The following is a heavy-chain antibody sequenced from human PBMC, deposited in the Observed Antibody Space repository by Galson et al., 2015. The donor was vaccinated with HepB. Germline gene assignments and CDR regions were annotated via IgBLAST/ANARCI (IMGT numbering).Heavy chain of an antibody. D-gene: IGHD4-17*01. CDR1: GYTFINYG. J-gene: IGHJ4*02. Sequence: SVKVSCKASGYTFINYGISWVRQAPGQGLEWMGWISAYNGKTKYAQKFQGRVTTTTDTSTSTAYMALRSLRSDDTAVYYCARDTSYVDSSLYYWGQGSLVTVSS. V-gene: IGHV1-18*01. CDR3: ARDTSYVDSSLYY. CDR2: ISAYNGKT.